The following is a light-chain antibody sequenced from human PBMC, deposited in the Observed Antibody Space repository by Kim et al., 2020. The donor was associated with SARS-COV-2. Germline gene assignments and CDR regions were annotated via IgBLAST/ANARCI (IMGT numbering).Light chain of an antibody. Sequence: SPGERATRSGRASQSVSSSNLAWYQQKPGQAPRLLMYGASSRATGIPDRFSGSGSGTDFILTISRLEPEDFAVYYCQQYGIAPPYTFGQGTKLEI. J-gene: IGKJ2*01. V-gene: IGKV3-20*01. CDR1: QSVSSSN. CDR2: GAS. CDR3: QQYGIAPPYT.